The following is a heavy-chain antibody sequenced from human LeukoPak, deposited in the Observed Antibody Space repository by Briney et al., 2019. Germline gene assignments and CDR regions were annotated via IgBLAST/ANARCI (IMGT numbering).Heavy chain of an antibody. CDR2: ISSSSSYI. J-gene: IGHJ4*02. CDR3: AREDSYYYGSGSYPFDY. CDR1: GFTFSSFS. V-gene: IGHV3-21*01. D-gene: IGHD3-10*01. Sequence: GGSLRLSCAASGFTFSSFSMNWVRQAPGKGLEWVSSISSSSSYIYYADSVKGRFTISRDNAKNSLYLQMNSLRAEDAAVYYCAREDSYYYGSGSYPFDYWGQGTLVTVSS.